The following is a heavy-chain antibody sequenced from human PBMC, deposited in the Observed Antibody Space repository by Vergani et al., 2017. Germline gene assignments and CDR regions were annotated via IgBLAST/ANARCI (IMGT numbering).Heavy chain of an antibody. D-gene: IGHD3-10*01. V-gene: IGHV3-11*01. Sequence: QVQLVESGGGLVKPGGSLRLSCAASGFTFSDYYMSWIRQAPGKGLEWVSYISSSGSTIYYADSVKGRFTISRDNAKNSLYLQMNSLRAEDTAVYYCARVRGAWVGQPLLGYGALPRGQLLTQCGAFDIWGQGTMVTVSS. CDR2: ISSSGSTI. CDR1: GFTFSDYY. J-gene: IGHJ3*02. CDR3: ARVRGAWVGQPLLGYGALPRGQLLTQCGAFDI.